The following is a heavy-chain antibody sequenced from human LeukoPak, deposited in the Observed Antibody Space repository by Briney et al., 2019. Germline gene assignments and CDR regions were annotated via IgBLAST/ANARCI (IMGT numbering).Heavy chain of an antibody. CDR3: ARDRSNIAASDGWFDP. D-gene: IGHD6-13*01. CDR2: ISSSGSDI. CDR1: GFTFSSYW. V-gene: IGHV3-21*05. Sequence: PGGSLRLSCAASGFTFSSYWMHWVRQAPGKGLEWVSYISSSGSDIYYADSVKGRFTISRDNAKNSLYLQMNSLRAEDTAVYYCARDRSNIAASDGWFDPWGQGTLVTVSS. J-gene: IGHJ5*02.